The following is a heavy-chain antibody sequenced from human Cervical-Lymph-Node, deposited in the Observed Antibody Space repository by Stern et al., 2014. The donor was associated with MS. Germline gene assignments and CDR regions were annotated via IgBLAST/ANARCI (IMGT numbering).Heavy chain of an antibody. D-gene: IGHD1-1*01. CDR3: ARDEIGQTTSHYYYYGMDV. V-gene: IGHV1-69*01. J-gene: IGHJ6*02. Sequence: VQLVQSGAEVKKPGSSVKVSCKTSGGTFSRQAISWVRQAPGQGLEWVGGGIPIFGTAHYAQKLQGRLTINGDESTSTAYMELRSLRSEDTAVYYCARDEIGQTTSHYYYYGMDVWGQGTTVTVSS. CDR1: GGTFSRQA. CDR2: GIPIFGTA.